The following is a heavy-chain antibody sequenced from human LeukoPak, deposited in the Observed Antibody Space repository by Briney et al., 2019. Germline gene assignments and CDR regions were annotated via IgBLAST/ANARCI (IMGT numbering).Heavy chain of an antibody. V-gene: IGHV3-30*18. D-gene: IGHD5-12*01. Sequence: PGGSLRLSCAASGLTFSSYGMHWVRQAPGKGLEWVAVISYDGSNKYYADSVKGRFTISRDNSKNTLYLQMNSLRVEDTAVYYCAKDFATLFDYWGQGTLVTVSS. CDR1: GLTFSSYG. CDR3: AKDFATLFDY. CDR2: ISYDGSNK. J-gene: IGHJ4*02.